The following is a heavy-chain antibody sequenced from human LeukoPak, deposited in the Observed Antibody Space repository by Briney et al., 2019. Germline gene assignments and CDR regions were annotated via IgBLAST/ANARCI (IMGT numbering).Heavy chain of an antibody. CDR1: GGSISSSSYY. J-gene: IGHJ5*02. V-gene: IGHV4-39*07. CDR2: IYYSGST. CDR3: AREWRVTMVRGPRWFDP. Sequence: PSETLSLTCTASGGSISSSSYYWGWIRQPPGKGLEWIGSIYYSGSTYYNPSLKSRVTISVDTSKNQFSLKLSSVTAADTAVYYCAREWRVTMVRGPRWFDPWGQGTLVTVSS. D-gene: IGHD3-10*01.